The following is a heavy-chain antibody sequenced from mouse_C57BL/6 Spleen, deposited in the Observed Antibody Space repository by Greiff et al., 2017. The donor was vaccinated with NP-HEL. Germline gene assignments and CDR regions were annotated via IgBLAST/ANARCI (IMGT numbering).Heavy chain of an antibody. CDR1: GYTFTSYW. Sequence: QVQLKQPGAELVMPGASVKLSCKASGYTFTSYWMHWVKQRPGQGLEWIGEIDPSDSYTNYNQKFKGKSTLTVDKSSSTAYMQRSSLTSEDSAVYYCARRYSTTVVAEGFDYWGQGTTLTVSS. J-gene: IGHJ2*01. CDR2: IDPSDSYT. D-gene: IGHD1-1*01. CDR3: ARRYSTTVVAEGFDY. V-gene: IGHV1-69*01.